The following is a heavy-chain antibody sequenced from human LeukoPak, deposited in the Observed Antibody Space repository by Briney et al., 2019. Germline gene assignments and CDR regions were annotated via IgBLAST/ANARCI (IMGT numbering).Heavy chain of an antibody. J-gene: IGHJ4*02. D-gene: IGHD1-26*01. CDR3: AKTGGSYQNFDY. CDR1: GFTFSTYA. CDR2: ISGSGGST. V-gene: IGHV3-23*01. Sequence: GGSLRLSCAASGFTFSTYAMSWVRQVPGKGLEWVSAISGSGGSTYYADSVKGRFTISRDNSKNTLYLQMNSLRAEDTAVYYCAKTGGSYQNFDYWGQGTLVTVSS.